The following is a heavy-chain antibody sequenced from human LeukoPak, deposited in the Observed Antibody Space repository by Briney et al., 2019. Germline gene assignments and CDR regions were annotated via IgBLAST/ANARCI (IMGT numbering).Heavy chain of an antibody. CDR1: GFTFSSYG. Sequence: GRSLRLSCAASGFTFSSYGMHWVRQAPGKGLEWVAVIWYDGSNKYYADSVKGRFTISRDNSKNTLYLQMNSLRAEDTAVYYCARAMSGSWYPGSFWGLGTLVTVSS. D-gene: IGHD6-13*01. J-gene: IGHJ4*02. CDR2: IWYDGSNK. V-gene: IGHV3-33*01. CDR3: ARAMSGSWYPGSF.